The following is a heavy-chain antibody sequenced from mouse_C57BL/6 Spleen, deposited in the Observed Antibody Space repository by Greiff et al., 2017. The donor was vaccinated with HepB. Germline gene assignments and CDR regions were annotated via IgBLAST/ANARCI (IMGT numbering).Heavy chain of an antibody. Sequence: VMLVESGGGLVKPGGSLKLSCAASGFTFSSYAMSWVRQTPEKRLEWVATISDVGSYTYYPDNVKGRFTISRDNAKNNLYLQMSHLKSEDTAMYYCARQLTGTHYFDYWGQGTTLTVSS. J-gene: IGHJ2*01. V-gene: IGHV5-4*03. CDR3: ARQLTGTHYFDY. D-gene: IGHD4-1*01. CDR1: GFTFSSYA. CDR2: ISDVGSYT.